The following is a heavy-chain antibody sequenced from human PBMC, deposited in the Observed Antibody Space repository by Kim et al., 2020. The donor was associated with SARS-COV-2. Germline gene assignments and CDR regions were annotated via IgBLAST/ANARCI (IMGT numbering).Heavy chain of an antibody. J-gene: IGHJ6*02. V-gene: IGHV1-18*01. Sequence: ASVKVSCKASGYTFTSYGISWVRQAPGQGLEWMGWISAYNGNTNYAQKLQGRVTMTTDTSTSTAYMELRSLRSDDTAVYYCAGGTRYYDILTGYPHYYYYGMDVWGQGTTVTVSS. D-gene: IGHD3-9*01. CDR2: ISAYNGNT. CDR3: AGGTRYYDILTGYPHYYYYGMDV. CDR1: GYTFTSYG.